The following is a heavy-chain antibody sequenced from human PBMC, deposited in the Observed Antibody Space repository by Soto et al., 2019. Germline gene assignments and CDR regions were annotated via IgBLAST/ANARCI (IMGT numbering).Heavy chain of an antibody. J-gene: IGHJ3*02. CDR3: ARERALFGLLHGGDACDI. V-gene: IGHV3-33*01. CDR2: IWYDGSNK. CDR1: GFTFSSYG. D-gene: IGHD3-22*01. Sequence: QVQLVESGGGVVQPGRSLRLSCAASGFTFSSYGMHWVRQAPGKGLEWVAVIWYDGSNKYYADSVKGRFTISRDNSKNMLYLQMNSLRAEDKAVYYCARERALFGLLHGGDACDIGGQGTMVTVSS.